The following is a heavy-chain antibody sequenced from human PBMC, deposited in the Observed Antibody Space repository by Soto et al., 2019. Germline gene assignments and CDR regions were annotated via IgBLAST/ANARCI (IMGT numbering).Heavy chain of an antibody. Sequence: EVQLVESGGGLVKPGGSLRLSCAASGFTFSSYSMNWVRQAPGKGLEWVSSISSSSSYIYYADSVKGRFTISRDNAKNSLYLQMSSRRAEDMAVYYCARDRVMITFGGVNDAFDIWGQGTMVTVSS. CDR1: GFTFSSYS. D-gene: IGHD3-16*01. V-gene: IGHV3-21*01. J-gene: IGHJ3*02. CDR3: ARDRVMITFGGVNDAFDI. CDR2: ISSSSSYI.